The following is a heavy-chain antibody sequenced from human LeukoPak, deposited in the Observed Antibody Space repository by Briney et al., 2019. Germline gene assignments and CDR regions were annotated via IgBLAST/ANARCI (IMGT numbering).Heavy chain of an antibody. Sequence: PSETLSLTCAVYGGSFSGYYWSWIRQPPGKGLEWIGEINHSGSTNYNPSLKSRVTISVDTSKNQFSLKLSSVTAADTAVYYCARPLYYDFWSGYYGDGYFDYWGQETLVTVSS. CDR1: GGSFSGYY. D-gene: IGHD3-3*01. CDR2: INHSGST. J-gene: IGHJ4*02. CDR3: ARPLYYDFWSGYYGDGYFDY. V-gene: IGHV4-34*01.